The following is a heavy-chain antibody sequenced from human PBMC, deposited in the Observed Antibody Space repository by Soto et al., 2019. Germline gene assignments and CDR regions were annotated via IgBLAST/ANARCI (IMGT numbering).Heavy chain of an antibody. CDR1: GFAFSSYA. J-gene: IGHJ4*02. V-gene: IGHV3-23*01. Sequence: PGGSLRLSCAASGFAFSSYAMSWVRQAPGKGLEWVSAISGSGGSTYYADSVKGRFTISRDNSKNTLYLQMNSLRAEDTAVYYCAKMGSGYYSFDYWGQGTLVTVSS. D-gene: IGHD3-22*01. CDR2: ISGSGGST. CDR3: AKMGSGYYSFDY.